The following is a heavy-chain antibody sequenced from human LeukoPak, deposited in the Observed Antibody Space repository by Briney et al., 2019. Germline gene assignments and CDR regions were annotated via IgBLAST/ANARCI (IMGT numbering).Heavy chain of an antibody. CDR3: AKVGKYSSGWYTVDY. V-gene: IGHV3-30*02. D-gene: IGHD6-19*01. J-gene: IGHJ4*02. CDR1: GFTLSSYG. CDR2: IRYDGSNK. Sequence: GGSLRLSCAASGFTLSSYGMHWVRQAPGKGLEWVAFIRYDGSNKYYADSVKGRFTISRDNSKNTLYLQMNSLRAEDTAVYYCAKVGKYSSGWYTVDYWGQGTLVTVSS.